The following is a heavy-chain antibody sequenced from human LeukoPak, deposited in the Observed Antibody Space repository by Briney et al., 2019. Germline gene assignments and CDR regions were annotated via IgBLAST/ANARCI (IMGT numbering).Heavy chain of an antibody. D-gene: IGHD2-2*01. CDR2: IKQDGSEK. J-gene: IGHJ3*02. V-gene: IGHV3-7*01. CDR3: AKARTCSATTSCYRHDAFDI. Sequence: GGSLRLSCAASEFTLITYSMSWVRQAPGKGLEWVANIKQDGSEKYYVDSVKGRFTISRDNAKNSLYLQMNSLRAEDTAVYYCAKARTCSATTSCYRHDAFDIWGQGTMVTVSS. CDR1: EFTLITYS.